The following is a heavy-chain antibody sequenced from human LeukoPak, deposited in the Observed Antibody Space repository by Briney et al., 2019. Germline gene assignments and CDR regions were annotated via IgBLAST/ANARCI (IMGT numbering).Heavy chain of an antibody. CDR3: ARVYYDYVWGGYETPDYFDY. J-gene: IGHJ4*02. Sequence: PGGSLRLSCAASGFTVSSNYMSWVRQAPGKGLEWVSVIYSGGSTYYADSVKGRFTISRDNSKNTLYLQMNSLRAEDTAVYYCARVYYDYVWGGYETPDYFDYWGQGTLVTDSS. D-gene: IGHD3-16*01. CDR2: IYSGGST. CDR1: GFTVSSNY. V-gene: IGHV3-53*01.